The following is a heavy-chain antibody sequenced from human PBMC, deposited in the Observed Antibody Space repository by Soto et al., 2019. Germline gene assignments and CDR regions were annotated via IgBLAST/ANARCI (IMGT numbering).Heavy chain of an antibody. J-gene: IGHJ2*01. V-gene: IGHV3-30-3*01. CDR1: GFTFSSYA. CDR3: ARPLWRDDYYWGYVVL. CDR2: ISYDGSNK. D-gene: IGHD2-21*02. Sequence: QMQLVESGGGVVQPGRSLRLSCGASGFTFSSYAMHWVRQVPGKGLEWVAVISYDGSNKYYADSVKGRFTISRDNSKNKLYLQMNSLRAEHTAVYYCARPLWRDDYYWGYVVLWGRGTLVTVSS.